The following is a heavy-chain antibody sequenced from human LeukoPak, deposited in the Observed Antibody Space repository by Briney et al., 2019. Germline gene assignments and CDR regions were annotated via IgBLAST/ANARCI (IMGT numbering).Heavy chain of an antibody. CDR2: IYHSGST. V-gene: IGHV4-38-2*01. J-gene: IGHJ4*02. CDR3: ATISGTWYVAY. Sequence: SETLSLTCAVSGYSISSGYYRGCIRQPPGKGLECIGNIYHSGSTYYNPSLKSRVTISVDTSKNQSSLNLSSVTAADTALYYCATISGTWYVAYWGQGTLVTVSS. CDR1: GYSISSGYY. D-gene: IGHD6-13*01.